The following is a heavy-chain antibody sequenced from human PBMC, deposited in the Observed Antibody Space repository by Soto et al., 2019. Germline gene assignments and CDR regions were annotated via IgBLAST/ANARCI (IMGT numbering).Heavy chain of an antibody. J-gene: IGHJ4*02. CDR3: ARQIYDSDTGPNFQYYFDS. D-gene: IGHD3-22*01. CDR1: GYSFAGYW. Sequence: GESLKISCKGSGYSFAGYWITWVRQKPGKGLEWMGRIDPSDSQTYYSPSFRGHVTISVTKSITTVFLQWSSLRASDTAVYYCARQIYDSDTGPNFQYYFDSWGQGTPVTVSS. V-gene: IGHV5-10-1*01. CDR2: IDPSDSQT.